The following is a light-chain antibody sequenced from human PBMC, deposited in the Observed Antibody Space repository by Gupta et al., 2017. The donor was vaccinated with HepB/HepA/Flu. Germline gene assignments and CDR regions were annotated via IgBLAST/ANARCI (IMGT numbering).Light chain of an antibody. J-gene: IGKJ2*01. V-gene: IGKV1-39*01. CDR3: QQSYSNLMHT. CDR2: VAS. CDR1: QSINTY. Sequence: DIQMTQSPSSLSASVGDRVTITCRASQSINTYLNWYQQKPGKAPKLVIYVASTWQTGVPSRFSGSGSGTNFTLTISNRQPEDVATYYCQQSYSNLMHTFGQGTKLEIK.